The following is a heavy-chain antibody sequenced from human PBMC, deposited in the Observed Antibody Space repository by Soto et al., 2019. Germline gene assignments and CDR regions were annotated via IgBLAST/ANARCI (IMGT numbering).Heavy chain of an antibody. D-gene: IGHD1-26*01. CDR1: GYTFTSYG. CDR3: ARVVGALGHWFDP. CDR2: ISAYNGNT. Sequence: QVQLVQSGGEVKKPGASVKVSCKASGYTFTSYGISWVRQAPGQGLEWVGRISAYNGNTNYAQKLQGRVTMTTDTSTSTDYMELRSLRSDDTAVYYCARVVGALGHWFDPWGQGTLVTVSS. V-gene: IGHV1-18*01. J-gene: IGHJ5*02.